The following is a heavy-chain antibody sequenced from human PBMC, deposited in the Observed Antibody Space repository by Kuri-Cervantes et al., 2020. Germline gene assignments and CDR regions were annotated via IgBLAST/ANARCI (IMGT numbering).Heavy chain of an antibody. V-gene: IGHV1-69*13. Sequence: SVKVSCKASGYTFTGYYMHWVRQAPGQGLEWMGGIIPIFGTANYAQKFQGRVTITADESTSTAYMELSSLRSDDTAVYYCARAVATYGDYRRNFDYWGQGTLVTVSS. CDR2: IIPIFGTA. D-gene: IGHD4-17*01. J-gene: IGHJ4*02. CDR1: GYTFTGYY. CDR3: ARAVATYGDYRRNFDY.